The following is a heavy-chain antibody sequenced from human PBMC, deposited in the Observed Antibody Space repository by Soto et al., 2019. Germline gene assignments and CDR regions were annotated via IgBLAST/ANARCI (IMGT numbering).Heavy chain of an antibody. CDR2: INPNSGGT. CDR1: GYTFTGYY. CDR3: ASPGYSSSWYDFDY. Sequence: ASVKVSCKASGYTFTGYYMHWVRQAPGQGLEWMGWINPNSGGTNYAQKFQGRVTMTEDTSTDTAYMELSSLRSEDTAVYYCASPGYSSSWYDFDYWGQGTLLTVSS. V-gene: IGHV1-2*02. D-gene: IGHD6-13*01. J-gene: IGHJ4*02.